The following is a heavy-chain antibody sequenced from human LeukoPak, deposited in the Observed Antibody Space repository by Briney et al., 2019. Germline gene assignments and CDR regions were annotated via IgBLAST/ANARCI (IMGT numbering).Heavy chain of an antibody. CDR3: AKASSRSFSSGYYGNAFDI. CDR1: GLTFDDYA. Sequence: GGSLRLSCAASGLTFDDYAMHWVRQAPGKGLEWVSGISWASGSIGYADSVKGRFTISRDNAKNSLYLQMNSLRAEDMALYYCAKASSRSFSSGYYGNAFDIWGQGTMVTVSS. V-gene: IGHV3-9*03. J-gene: IGHJ3*02. CDR2: ISWASGSI. D-gene: IGHD6-19*01.